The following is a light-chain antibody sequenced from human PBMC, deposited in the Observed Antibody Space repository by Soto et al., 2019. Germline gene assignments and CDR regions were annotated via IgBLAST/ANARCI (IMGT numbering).Light chain of an antibody. CDR1: SSDVGSYNL. Sequence: QSALTQPASVSGSPGQSITISCTGTSSDVGSYNLVSWYQQHPGKAPKLMIYDVSKRPSGVSNRFSGTKSGNTASLTISGLQAEDEADYYCCSYAGSSTLVFGAETKLTVL. V-gene: IGLV2-23*02. CDR3: CSYAGSSTLV. J-gene: IGLJ1*01. CDR2: DVS.